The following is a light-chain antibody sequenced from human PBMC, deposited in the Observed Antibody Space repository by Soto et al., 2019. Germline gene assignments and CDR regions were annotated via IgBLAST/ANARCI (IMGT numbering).Light chain of an antibody. J-gene: IGKJ4*01. V-gene: IGKV3-15*01. CDR2: DTS. Sequence: EIVMTQSPATLSVSPGERVTLSCAARQSVSGNLAWYQHKPGQTPRLLIYDTSTRATGVPTRFSGSRSGTEFTLTISSLQSEDFAVYYCQQYNNWPPLTFGGGTKVDIK. CDR3: QQYNNWPPLT. CDR1: QSVSGN.